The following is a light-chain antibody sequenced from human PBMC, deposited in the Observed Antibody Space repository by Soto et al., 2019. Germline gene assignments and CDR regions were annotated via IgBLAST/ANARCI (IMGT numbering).Light chain of an antibody. CDR1: QSVSSNY. CDR3: QQYGSSGT. V-gene: IGKV3-20*01. Sequence: EHVLTQSPGTLSLCPGQRVNPSCRASQSVSSNYLAWYQQKPGQAPRLLIYGASSRATGIPDRFSGSGSGTDFTLTISRLEPEDFAVYYCQQYGSSGTFGQGTKVDIK. CDR2: GAS. J-gene: IGKJ1*01.